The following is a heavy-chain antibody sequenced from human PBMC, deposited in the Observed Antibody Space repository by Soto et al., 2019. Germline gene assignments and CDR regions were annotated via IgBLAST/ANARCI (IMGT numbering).Heavy chain of an antibody. CDR2: IYYDGGT. D-gene: IGHD3-3*01. CDR1: GGSMTNSDYD. CDR3: ARGRVDWWSGSSYHYYYYMDV. J-gene: IGHJ6*03. V-gene: IGHV4-39*01. Sequence: SETLSLTCAVSGGSMTNSDYDWDWIRRPPGEGLEWIGTIYYDGGTYYNPSLKSRVTMSVDTSKNQFSLRLTSVTAADTAVYYCARGRVDWWSGSSYHYYYYMDVWGKGNTVTVSS.